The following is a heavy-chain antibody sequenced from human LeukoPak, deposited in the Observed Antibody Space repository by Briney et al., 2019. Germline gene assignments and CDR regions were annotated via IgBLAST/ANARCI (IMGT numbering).Heavy chain of an antibody. D-gene: IGHD2-21*02. V-gene: IGHV3-53*01. J-gene: IGHJ4*02. CDR3: ARELSVTRRDYYFDY. CDR2: IYSGGST. CDR1: GFTFSSYA. Sequence: PGGSLRLSCAASGFTFSSYAMSWVRQAPGKGLEWVSVIYSGGSTYYADSVKGRFTISRDNSKNTLYLQMNSLRAEDTAVYYCARELSVTRRDYYFDYWGQGTLVTVSS.